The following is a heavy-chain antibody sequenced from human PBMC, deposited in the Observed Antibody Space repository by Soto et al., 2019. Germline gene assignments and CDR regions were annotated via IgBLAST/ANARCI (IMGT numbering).Heavy chain of an antibody. J-gene: IGHJ6*02. CDR1: GYTFTSYY. CDR2: INPSGGST. D-gene: IGHD2-15*01. V-gene: IGHV1-46*01. CDR3: ASALCSGGSCYQDYYYYGMDG. Sequence: ASVKVSCKASGYTFTSYYMHWVRQAPGQGLEWMGIINPSGGSTSYAQKFQGRVTMTRDTSTSTVYMELSSLRSEDTAVYYCASALCSGGSCYQDYYYYGMDGWGQGTTVTVPS.